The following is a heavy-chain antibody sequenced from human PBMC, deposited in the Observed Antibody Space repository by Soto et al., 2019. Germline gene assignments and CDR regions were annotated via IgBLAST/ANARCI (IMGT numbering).Heavy chain of an antibody. CDR3: ASLSAGYYYPSSGYSFDY. V-gene: IGHV4-31*03. J-gene: IGHJ4*02. Sequence: PSETLSLTCTVSGGSISSGGYYWSWIRQYPGKGLEWIGYIYYSGSTYYNPSLKSRVIISVDTSKNQFSLNLSSVTAADTAVYYCASLSAGYYYPSSGYSFDYWGQATLLTVSS. CDR1: GGSISSGGYY. CDR2: IYYSGST. D-gene: IGHD3-22*01.